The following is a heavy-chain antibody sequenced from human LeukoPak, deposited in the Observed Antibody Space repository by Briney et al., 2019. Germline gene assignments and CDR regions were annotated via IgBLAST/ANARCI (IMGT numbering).Heavy chain of an antibody. J-gene: IGHJ4*02. CDR3: AKGHYGSGSYYYIDY. Sequence: GGSLRLSCALSGFTLRRYAISWVRQAPGKGLEWVSATSGTGDSTYYADSVRGRFSISRDNSRHTLSLQMNSLRVDDTGVYYCAKGHYGSGSYYYIDYWGQGTLVTVSS. V-gene: IGHV3-23*01. CDR1: GFTLRRYA. CDR2: TSGTGDST. D-gene: IGHD3-10*01.